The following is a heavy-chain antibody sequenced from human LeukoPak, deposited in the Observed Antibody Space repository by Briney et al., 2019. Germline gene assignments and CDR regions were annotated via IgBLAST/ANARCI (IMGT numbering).Heavy chain of an antibody. D-gene: IGHD3-22*01. CDR2: ISSGGASK. J-gene: IGHJ3*02. CDR3: AREGYYDSSGSNAFDI. Sequence: AGSLRLSSAASGFTFSSYAMSWLRQAPGQGLEWVSTISSGGASKYYADSGKGPFTISRANSKNSLDLQMNRSRAKDTADYSCAREGYYDSSGSNAFDIWGQGTMVTVSS. CDR1: GFTFSSYA. V-gene: IGHV3-23*01.